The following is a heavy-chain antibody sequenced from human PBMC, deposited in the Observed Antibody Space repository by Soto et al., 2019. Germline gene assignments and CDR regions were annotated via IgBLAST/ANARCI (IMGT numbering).Heavy chain of an antibody. D-gene: IGHD2-15*01. CDR1: GFVFGDYA. CDR3: TRMPPNKYCSRGTCSAFDV. Sequence: EVQLVESGGGLVQPGWSLSLSCTASGFVFGDYAMTWFRRAPGKGLXXXXLIXSKRYGGTTDFAASVKGRFVISRDDSRSIAYLQMSSLQTEDTAFYYCTRMPPNKYCSRGTCSAFDVWGPGTLVTVSS. J-gene: IGHJ3*01. V-gene: IGHV3-49*03. CDR2: IXSKRYGGTT.